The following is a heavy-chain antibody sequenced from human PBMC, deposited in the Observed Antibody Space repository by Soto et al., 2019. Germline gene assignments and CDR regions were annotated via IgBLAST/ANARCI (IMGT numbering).Heavy chain of an antibody. Sequence: PGGSLRLSCAASGFTFSPYTMHWVRQTPGKGLEWVAVISYDGSDKNYADSVRGRFTISRDNSKNTLFLQMNSLRAEDTALYYCARGGGFCGADCYKGGIDYWGKGALVTVSS. CDR2: ISYDGSDK. CDR3: ARGGGFCGADCYKGGIDY. CDR1: GFTFSPYT. V-gene: IGHV3-30-3*01. D-gene: IGHD2-21*02. J-gene: IGHJ4*02.